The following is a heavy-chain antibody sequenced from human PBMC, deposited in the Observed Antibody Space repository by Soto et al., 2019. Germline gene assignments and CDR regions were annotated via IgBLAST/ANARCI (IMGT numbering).Heavy chain of an antibody. Sequence: XXTLSLPCTVSGGSISSSRYYWGLIRQPPGKGLEWIGNIYYSGSTYYNPSLKSRVTISVDTSKNQLSLKLTSVTAADTAVYYCASSEFHWGQGTLVTVSS. CDR1: GGSISSSRYY. CDR2: IYYSGST. J-gene: IGHJ4*02. D-gene: IGHD3-10*01. V-gene: IGHV4-39*01. CDR3: ASSEFH.